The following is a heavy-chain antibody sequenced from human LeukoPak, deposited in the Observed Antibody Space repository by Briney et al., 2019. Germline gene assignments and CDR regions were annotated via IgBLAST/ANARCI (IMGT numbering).Heavy chain of an antibody. CDR1: EYTFTGYY. CDR2: INPNSGGT. J-gene: IGHJ3*02. CDR3: ARGKFCIVGATTGAFDI. D-gene: IGHD1-26*01. Sequence: ASVKVSCKASEYTFTGYYMHWVRQAPGQGLEWMGWINPNSGGTNYAQKFQGRVTMTRDTSISTAYMELSRLRSDDTAVYYCARGKFCIVGATTGAFDIWGQGTMVTVSS. V-gene: IGHV1-2*02.